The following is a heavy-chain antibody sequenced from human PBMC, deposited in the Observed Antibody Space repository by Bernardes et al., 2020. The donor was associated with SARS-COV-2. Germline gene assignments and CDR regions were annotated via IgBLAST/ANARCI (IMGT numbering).Heavy chain of an antibody. V-gene: IGHV3-7*01. CDR1: GFTFSNYW. D-gene: IGHD1-26*01. Sequence: GSLRLSCAASGFTFSNYWMTWVRQAPGKGLEWVANIKQDGSEKYHVDSVKGRFTISRDNVKNSLYLQMNSLRAEDTAVYYCVRYSGGYYSFDYWGQGTLVTVSS. CDR3: VRYSGGYYSFDY. CDR2: IKQDGSEK. J-gene: IGHJ4*02.